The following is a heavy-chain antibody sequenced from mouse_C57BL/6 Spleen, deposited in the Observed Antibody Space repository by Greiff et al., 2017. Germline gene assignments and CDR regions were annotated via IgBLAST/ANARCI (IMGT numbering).Heavy chain of an antibody. V-gene: IGHV1-69*01. CDR2: IDPSDSYT. J-gene: IGHJ3*01. CDR1: GYTFTSYW. CDR3: ARPGRLWFAY. D-gene: IGHD1-2*01. Sequence: QVQLQQPGAELVMPGASVKLSCKASGYTFTSYWMHWVKQRPGQGLEWIGEIDPSDSYTNYNQKFKGKSTLTVDKSSSTAYMQLSSLTSEDSAVYYCARPGRLWFAYWGQGTLVTVSA.